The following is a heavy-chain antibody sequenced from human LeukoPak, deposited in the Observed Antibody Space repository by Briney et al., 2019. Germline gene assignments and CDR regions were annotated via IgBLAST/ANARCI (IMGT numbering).Heavy chain of an antibody. J-gene: IGHJ6*03. V-gene: IGHV5-51*01. CDR2: IYPGDSDT. CDR3: ARVPTARLRGYYYYMDV. D-gene: IGHD3-10*01. Sequence: GESLKISCKGSGYSFTSYWIGWVRQMPGKGLEWMGIIYPGDSDTRYSPSFQGQVTISADKSISTAYLQWSSLKASDTAMYYCARVPTARLRGYYYYMDVWGKGTTVTVSS. CDR1: GYSFTSYW.